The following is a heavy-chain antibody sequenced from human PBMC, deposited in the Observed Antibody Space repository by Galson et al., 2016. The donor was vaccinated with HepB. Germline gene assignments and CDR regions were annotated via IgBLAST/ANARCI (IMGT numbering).Heavy chain of an antibody. CDR3: AKGDDSSGRDPHFDY. CDR1: GFTLSIYA. V-gene: IGHV3-23*01. CDR2: MSGSGGSS. J-gene: IGHJ4*02. D-gene: IGHD6-19*01. Sequence: SLRLSCAASGFTLSIYAMSWVRQTPGKGLEWMSSMSGSGGSSYDADSVKGRFSISRDNSKNTLHLQMNSLRAEDTAIYYCAKGDDSSGRDPHFDYWGQGTLVTVSS.